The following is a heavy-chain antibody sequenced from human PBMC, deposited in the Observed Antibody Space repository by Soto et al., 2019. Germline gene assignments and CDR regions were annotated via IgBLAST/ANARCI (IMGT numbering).Heavy chain of an antibody. J-gene: IGHJ6*02. Sequence: QVQLVQSGAEVKKPGSSVKVSCKASGGTFSSYTISWVRQAPGQGLEWMGRIIPILGIANYAQKFQGRVTITADKSTRTAYMELSSLRSEDTAVYYCARARAVAGTTHYYGMDGWGQGTTVTVSS. V-gene: IGHV1-69*02. CDR1: GGTFSSYT. CDR3: ARARAVAGTTHYYGMDG. D-gene: IGHD6-19*01. CDR2: IIPILGIA.